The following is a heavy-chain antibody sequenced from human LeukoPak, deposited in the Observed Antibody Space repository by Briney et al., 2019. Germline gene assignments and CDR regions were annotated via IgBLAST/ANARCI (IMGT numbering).Heavy chain of an antibody. J-gene: IGHJ6*03. Sequence: SETLSLTCTVSGGSISSSSYYWGWIRQPPGKGLEWIGSIYYSGSTYYNPSLKSRATISVDTSKNQFSLMLNSVTTADTAVYYCARESRRIAAAGPSYYMDVWGRGTTVTISS. CDR3: ARESRRIAAAGPSYYMDV. V-gene: IGHV4-39*07. CDR1: GGSISSSSYY. D-gene: IGHD6-13*01. CDR2: IYYSGST.